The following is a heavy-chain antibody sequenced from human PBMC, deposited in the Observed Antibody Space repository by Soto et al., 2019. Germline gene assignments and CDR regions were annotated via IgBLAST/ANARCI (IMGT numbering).Heavy chain of an antibody. J-gene: IGHJ4*02. CDR1: GGSIRTYY. CDR2: SYYSGRT. V-gene: IGHV4-59*01. D-gene: IGHD5-12*01. CDR3: AIEREGSGSDY. Sequence: QVQLQESGPGLVKPSETLSLTCTVSGGSIRTYYWSWIRQPPGEGLEWIGYSYYSGRTNYKPTLKSPVTRPVSTTKNQFYLKLTSVTPEDPAVYYCAIEREGSGSDYWGRGTLVTVSS.